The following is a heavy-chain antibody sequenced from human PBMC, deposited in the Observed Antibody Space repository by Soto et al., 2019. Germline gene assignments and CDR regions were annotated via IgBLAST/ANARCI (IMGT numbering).Heavy chain of an antibody. CDR1: GGSISSSSYY. Sequence: PSETLSLTCTVSGGSISSSSYYWGWIRQPPGKGLEWIGSIYYSGSTYYNPSLKSRVTISVDTSKNQFSLKLSSVTAADTAVYYCARLRGAALRFFDYWGQGTRVTVSS. D-gene: IGHD3-3*01. CDR3: ARLRGAALRFFDY. V-gene: IGHV4-39*01. J-gene: IGHJ4*02. CDR2: IYYSGST.